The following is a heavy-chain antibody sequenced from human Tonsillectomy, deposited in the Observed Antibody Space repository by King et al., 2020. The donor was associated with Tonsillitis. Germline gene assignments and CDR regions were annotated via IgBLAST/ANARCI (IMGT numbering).Heavy chain of an antibody. Sequence: VQLVESGAEVKKPGESLKISCKSSGYSFPNYWIGWVRQMPGKGLEWMGIIYPGDSNTRYSTSFQGQVTISADKSISTAYLQWSSLKASDTAMYYCARLGNYYDSSGYFNWFDPWGQGTLVTVSS. V-gene: IGHV5-51*01. CDR1: GYSFPNYW. CDR2: IYPGDSNT. J-gene: IGHJ5*02. D-gene: IGHD3-22*01. CDR3: ARLGNYYDSSGYFNWFDP.